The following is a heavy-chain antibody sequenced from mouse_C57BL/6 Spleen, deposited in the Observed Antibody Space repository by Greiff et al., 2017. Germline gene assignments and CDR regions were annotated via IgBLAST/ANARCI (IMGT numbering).Heavy chain of an antibody. D-gene: IGHD3-3*01. Sequence: LVESGAELVKPGASVKISCKASGYAFSSYWMNWVKQRPGKGLEWIGQIYPGDGDTKYNGKFKGKATLTADKSSSTAYMQLSSLTSEDSAVYFCARGTRPNWYFDVWGTGTTVTVSS. V-gene: IGHV1-80*01. CDR3: ARGTRPNWYFDV. J-gene: IGHJ1*03. CDR2: IYPGDGDT. CDR1: GYAFSSYW.